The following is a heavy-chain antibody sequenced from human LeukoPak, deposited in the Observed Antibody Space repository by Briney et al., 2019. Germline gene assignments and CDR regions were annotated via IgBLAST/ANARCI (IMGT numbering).Heavy chain of an antibody. CDR1: GFTFSSFS. Sequence: GGSLRLSCAASGFTFSSFSMKWVRQSPGKGLDWVSFITGRSSTIYYAVSVKGRFTISRGNAKYSWYVQLNSLSAEYAVVYDCASCSSTNCYWAQGTLVTVYS. CDR3: ASCSSTNCY. J-gene: IGHJ4*02. D-gene: IGHD2-2*01. CDR2: ITGRSSTI. V-gene: IGHV3-48*01.